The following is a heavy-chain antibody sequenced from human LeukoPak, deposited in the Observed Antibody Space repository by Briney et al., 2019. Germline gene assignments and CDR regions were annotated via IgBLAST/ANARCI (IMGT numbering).Heavy chain of an antibody. Sequence: GGSLRLSCAASGFTFSSYWMSWVRQAPGKGLEWVANIKQDGSEKYYVDSVKGRLTITRDNAKTSLYLQMNSLRAEDTAVYYCARETPCGGDCYHFDYWGQGTLVTVSS. CDR2: IKQDGSEK. CDR1: GFTFSSYW. D-gene: IGHD2-21*02. V-gene: IGHV3-7*01. CDR3: ARETPCGGDCYHFDY. J-gene: IGHJ4*02.